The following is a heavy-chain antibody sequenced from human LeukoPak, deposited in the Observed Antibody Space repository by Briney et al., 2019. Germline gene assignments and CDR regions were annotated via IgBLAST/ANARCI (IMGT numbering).Heavy chain of an antibody. D-gene: IGHD5-18*01. CDR1: GFTFSSYW. CDR3: ARDSQLWLLSSFYYYCYYMDV. CDR2: IKQDGSEK. J-gene: IGHJ6*03. Sequence: GGSLRLSCAASGFTFSSYWMSWVRQAPGKGLEWVANIKQDGSEKYYVDSVKGRFTISRDNAKNSLYLQMNSLRAEDTAVYYCARDSQLWLLSSFYYYCYYMDVWGKGTTVTISS. V-gene: IGHV3-7*01.